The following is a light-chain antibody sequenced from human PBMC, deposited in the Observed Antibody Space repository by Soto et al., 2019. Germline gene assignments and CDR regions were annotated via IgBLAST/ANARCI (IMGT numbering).Light chain of an antibody. CDR2: GAS. CDR1: QSVSSSY. Sequence: EIVLTQSPGTLSLSPGGRATLSCRASQSVSSSYLAWYQQKPGQAPRLLIYGASSRATGIPDRFSGSGSGTDFTLTISRLEPEDFAVYYCQQYGSSPPSFTFGQGTRLEIK. V-gene: IGKV3-20*01. CDR3: QQYGSSPPSFT. J-gene: IGKJ5*01.